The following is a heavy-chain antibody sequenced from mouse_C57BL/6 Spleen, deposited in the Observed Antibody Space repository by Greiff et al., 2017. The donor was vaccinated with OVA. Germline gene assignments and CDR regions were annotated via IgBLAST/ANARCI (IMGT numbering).Heavy chain of an antibody. V-gene: IGHV1-82*01. CDR1: GYAFSSSW. Sequence: VQLKESGPELVKPGASVKISCKASGYAFSSSWMNWVKQRPGKGLEWIGRIYPGDGDTNYNGKFKGKATLTADKSSSTAYMQLSSLTSEDSAVYFCALITTVVAPSCFDVWGTGTTVTVSS. CDR2: IYPGDGDT. CDR3: ALITTVVAPSCFDV. J-gene: IGHJ1*03. D-gene: IGHD1-1*01.